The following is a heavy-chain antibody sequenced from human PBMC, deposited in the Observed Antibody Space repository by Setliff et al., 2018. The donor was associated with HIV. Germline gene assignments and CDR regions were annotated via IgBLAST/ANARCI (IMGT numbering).Heavy chain of an antibody. J-gene: IGHJ4*02. CDR3: ASKPLRFNGATHYAFDS. D-gene: IGHD2-8*01. Sequence: KTSETLSLTCAVYGGSFSGVYWTWLRQPPGKGLEWIGEVDHSGDTNYNPSLTSRVTLSVDTSKNQFSLRVTSVTAADTAVYYCASKPLRFNGATHYAFDSWSQGALVTSPQ. V-gene: IGHV4-34*01. CDR1: GGSFSGVY. CDR2: VDHSGDT.